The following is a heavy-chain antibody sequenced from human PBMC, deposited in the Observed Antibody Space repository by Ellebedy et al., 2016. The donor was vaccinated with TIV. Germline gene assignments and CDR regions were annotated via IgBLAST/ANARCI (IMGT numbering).Heavy chain of an antibody. Sequence: MPSETLSLTCAVYGGSFSGYYRSWIRQPPGTGLEWIGYIYYSGSTNYNSSLKSRVTISVDTSKNQFSLKLSSVTAADTAMYYCARGEKRLNWFDPWGQGTLVTVSS. CDR2: IYYSGST. D-gene: IGHD1-1*01. V-gene: IGHV4-59*01. CDR1: GGSFSGYY. J-gene: IGHJ5*02. CDR3: ARGEKRLNWFDP.